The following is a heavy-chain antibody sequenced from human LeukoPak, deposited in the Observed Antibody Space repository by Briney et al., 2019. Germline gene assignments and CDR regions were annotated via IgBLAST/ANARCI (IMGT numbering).Heavy chain of an antibody. CDR1: GDSISSSRFY. V-gene: IGHV4-39*01. D-gene: IGHD1-26*01. CDR2: ILCTGRT. Sequence: PSETLSLTCTVSGDSISSSRFYWAWIRQPPGKGLEWIGSILCTGRTFYNPSLKSRVTISVDTSKNQFSLRLGSVTASDTAVYYCARRDVGATIDYWGQGTLVTVSS. CDR3: ARRDVGATIDY. J-gene: IGHJ4*02.